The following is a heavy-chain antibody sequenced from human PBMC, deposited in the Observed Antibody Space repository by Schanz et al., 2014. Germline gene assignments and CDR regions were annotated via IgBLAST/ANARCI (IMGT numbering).Heavy chain of an antibody. J-gene: IGHJ1*01. D-gene: IGHD6-13*01. V-gene: IGHV3-7*01. CDR1: GFTFSTYC. CDR3: AKDRLYSTSWSYLEE. Sequence: EVQLVESGGGLVQPGGSLRLSCAASGFTFSTYCMSWVRQAPGKGLEWVASINQDGYDKHYVDSVEGRFTISRDNSRNTLFLQMDSLRPDDPAVYYCAKDRLYSTSWSYLEEWGLGTPVIVSS. CDR2: INQDGYDK.